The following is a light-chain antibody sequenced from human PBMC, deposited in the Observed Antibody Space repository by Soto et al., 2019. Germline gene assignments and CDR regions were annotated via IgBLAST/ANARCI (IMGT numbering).Light chain of an antibody. CDR1: QGISNH. CDR2: AAS. Sequence: DIQMTQSPSSLSASVGDRVTISCRASQGISNHLAWYQQRPGKVPKLLISAASTLQSGVPSRFSGTGSGTEFTLTISSLQPEDVAVYYCQKYNYAPTFGQGTKVEIK. CDR3: QKYNYAPT. V-gene: IGKV1-27*01. J-gene: IGKJ1*01.